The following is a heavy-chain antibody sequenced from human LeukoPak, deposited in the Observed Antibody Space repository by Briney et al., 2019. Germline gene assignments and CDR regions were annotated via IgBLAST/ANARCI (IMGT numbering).Heavy chain of an antibody. CDR1: GFTFSSYD. CDR2: TGTAGDT. Sequence: GGSLRLSCAASGFTFSSYDMHWVRQATGKGLEWVSATGTAGDTYYPGSVKGRFTISRENAKNSLYLQMNSPRAGDTAVYYCAREDSWTPYAFDIWGQGTMVTVSS. V-gene: IGHV3-13*01. D-gene: IGHD3/OR15-3a*01. J-gene: IGHJ3*02. CDR3: AREDSWTPYAFDI.